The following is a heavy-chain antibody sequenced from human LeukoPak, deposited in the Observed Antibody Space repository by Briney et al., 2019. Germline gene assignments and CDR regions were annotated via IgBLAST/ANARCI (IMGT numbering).Heavy chain of an antibody. J-gene: IGHJ3*02. D-gene: IGHD4-17*01. V-gene: IGHV3-23*01. CDR3: AKDPNGDYIGTFDI. Sequence: PGGSLRLSYTTSKFNFNSYGMTWVRQAPGKGLEWDSSISGSGGSTQYAASVQGRFTISRDNSKNTLYLQMNSLRAEDTAVYYCAKDPNGDYIGTFDISGQGTMVTVSS. CDR1: KFNFNSYG. CDR2: ISGSGGST.